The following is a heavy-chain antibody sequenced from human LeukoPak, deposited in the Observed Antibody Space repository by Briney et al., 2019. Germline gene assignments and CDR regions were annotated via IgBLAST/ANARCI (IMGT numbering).Heavy chain of an antibody. D-gene: IGHD6-19*01. CDR2: IWSDGSNK. CDR1: GFTFSSYP. Sequence: GGSLRLSCAAPGFTFSSYPMSWVRQAPGKGLEWLAVIWSDGSNKYCADSVKGRFTISRDNSKNTLYLQMNSLRAEDTAVYYCARDSLGTSSGWFDPWGQGTLVTVSS. J-gene: IGHJ5*02. CDR3: ARDSLGTSSGWFDP. V-gene: IGHV3-33*08.